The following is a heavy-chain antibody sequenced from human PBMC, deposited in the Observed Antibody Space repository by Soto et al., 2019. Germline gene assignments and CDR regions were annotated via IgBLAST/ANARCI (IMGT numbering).Heavy chain of an antibody. J-gene: IGHJ4*02. Sequence: WASVKVSGKASGYTFTSYGINWVRQAPGRGLEWMGWINPGNGNTKYSQQFQGRVIIDRDTSASTAYMELSSLRPEDTAVYYRARGGYIASSNYLAYWGRGTLVTVSS. CDR3: ARGGYIASSNYLAY. D-gene: IGHD2-21*01. CDR2: INPGNGNT. V-gene: IGHV1-3*01. CDR1: GYTFTSYG.